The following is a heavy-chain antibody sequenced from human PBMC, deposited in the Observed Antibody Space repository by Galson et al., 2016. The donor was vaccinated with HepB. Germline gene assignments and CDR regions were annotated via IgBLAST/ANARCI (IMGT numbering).Heavy chain of an antibody. CDR1: GFAFSSHW. V-gene: IGHV3-74*01. Sequence: SLRLSCAASGFAFSSHWMHWVRQAPGKGLMWVARINSDGTISNYADSVKGQFTISRDNAKNTLYLEMNSLRAEDTAVYNCVRDHSVVPATAYNWFDPWGQGTLVTVSS. D-gene: IGHD2-21*02. J-gene: IGHJ5*02. CDR3: VRDHSVVPATAYNWFDP. CDR2: INSDGTIS.